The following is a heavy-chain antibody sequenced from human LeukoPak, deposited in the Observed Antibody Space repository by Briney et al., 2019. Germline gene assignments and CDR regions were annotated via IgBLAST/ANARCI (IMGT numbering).Heavy chain of an antibody. V-gene: IGHV3-7*05. Sequence: GGSLRLSCAASGXTVSSNYMSWVRQAPGEGLEWVANINEDGSEKYYVDSVKGRFTISRDNTKNSLYLQMNSLRAEDTAVYYCARGRAVAVWGQGTLVTVSS. D-gene: IGHD6-19*01. CDR1: GXTVSSNY. J-gene: IGHJ4*02. CDR2: INEDGSEK. CDR3: ARGRAVAV.